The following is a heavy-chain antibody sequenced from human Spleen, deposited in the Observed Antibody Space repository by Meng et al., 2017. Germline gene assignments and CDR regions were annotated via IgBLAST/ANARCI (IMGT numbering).Heavy chain of an antibody. CDR3: ARAPHSSLDY. CDR2: ISFDGSSQ. CDR1: GFTFNNTA. V-gene: IGHV3-30*10. J-gene: IGHJ4*02. D-gene: IGHD2-2*01. Sequence: ESGGRVLQPGRSLRLSCAASGFTFNNTAMHWVRQAPGKGLEWVAVISFDGSSQYYIDSVKGRFTISRDNSRTTLYLQMNSLRAEDTAVYYCARAPHSSLDYWGQGTLVTVFS.